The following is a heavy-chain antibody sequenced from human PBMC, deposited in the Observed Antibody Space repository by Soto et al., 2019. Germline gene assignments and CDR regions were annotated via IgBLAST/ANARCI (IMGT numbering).Heavy chain of an antibody. CDR3: ARGVPGYYGSGSQTMDY. J-gene: IGHJ4*02. V-gene: IGHV3-13*01. D-gene: IGHD3-10*01. Sequence: EVQLVESGGGLVQPGGSLRLSCAASGFTFSSYDMHWVHQATGKGLEWVSAIGTAGDTYYPGSVKGRFTISRENAKNSLYLQMNSLRAGDTAVYYCARGVPGYYGSGSQTMDYWGQGTLVTVSS. CDR2: IGTAGDT. CDR1: GFTFSSYD.